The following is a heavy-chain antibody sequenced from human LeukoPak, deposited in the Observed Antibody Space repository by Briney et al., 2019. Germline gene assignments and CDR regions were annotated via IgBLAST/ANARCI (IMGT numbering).Heavy chain of an antibody. CDR3: AREYCSSTSCPHYYYYGMDV. V-gene: IGHV3-7*01. CDR2: IKQDGSEK. J-gene: IGHJ6*02. D-gene: IGHD2-2*01. CDR1: GFTFSSYW. Sequence: GGSLRLSCAASGFTFSSYWMNWVRQAPGKGLEWVANIKQDGSEKYYVDSVKGRFSISRDNAKNSLYLQMNSLRAEDTAVYYCAREYCSSTSCPHYYYYGMDVWGQGTTVTVSS.